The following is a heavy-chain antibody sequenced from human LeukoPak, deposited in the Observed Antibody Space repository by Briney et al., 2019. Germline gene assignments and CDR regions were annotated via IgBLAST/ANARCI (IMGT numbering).Heavy chain of an antibody. V-gene: IGHV1-2*04. CDR1: GYTFTGYY. D-gene: IGHD6-19*01. CDR2: INPNSGGT. J-gene: IGHJ5*02. CDR3: GRSAVAGTLFDP. Sequence: ASVKVSCKVSGYTFTGYYIHWVRQAPGQGLEWMGWINPNSGGTNYAQKFQGWVTMTRDTSINTAYMELSRLRSDDTAVYYCGRSAVAGTLFDPWGQGTLVTVTS.